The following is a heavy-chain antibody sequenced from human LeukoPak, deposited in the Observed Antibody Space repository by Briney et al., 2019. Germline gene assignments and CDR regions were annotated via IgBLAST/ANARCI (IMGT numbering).Heavy chain of an antibody. CDR2: MNPNSGNT. CDR3: ARRSSSSKYFQH. CDR1: GYTFTSYD. Sequence: ASVKVSCKASGYTFTSYDINWVRQATGQGLEWMGWMNPNSGNTGYAQKFQGRVTITRNTSISTAYMELSSLGSEDTAVYYCARRSSSSKYFQHWGQGTLVTVSS. D-gene: IGHD6-13*01. V-gene: IGHV1-8*03. J-gene: IGHJ1*01.